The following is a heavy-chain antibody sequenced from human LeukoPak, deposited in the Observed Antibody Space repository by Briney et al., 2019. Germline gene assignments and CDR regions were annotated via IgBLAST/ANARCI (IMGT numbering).Heavy chain of an antibody. CDR1: GGSISSYY. CDR2: IYYSGST. CDR3: ARLGGSGYSLDY. Sequence: SETLSLTCTVSGGSISSYYWSWIRQPPGKGLEWIGYIYYSGSTNYNPSLKSRVTISVDTSKNQFSLKLSSVTAADTAVYCCARLGGSGYSLDYWGQGTLVTVSS. J-gene: IGHJ4*02. D-gene: IGHD3-22*01. V-gene: IGHV4-59*01.